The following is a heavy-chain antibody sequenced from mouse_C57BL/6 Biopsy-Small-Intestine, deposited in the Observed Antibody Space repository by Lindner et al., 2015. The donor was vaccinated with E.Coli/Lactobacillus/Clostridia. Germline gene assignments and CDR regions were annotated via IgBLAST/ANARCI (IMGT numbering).Heavy chain of an antibody. Sequence: VQLQESGAELARPGASVKLSCKASGYTFTSYGISWVKQRTGQGLEWIGEIYPRSGNTNYNGRFRDKATLTADKSSSTAYMQLISLTSEDSAIYFCTRSTLGREDYWGQGTTLTVSS. J-gene: IGHJ2*01. CDR3: TRSTLGREDY. CDR1: GYTFTSYG. D-gene: IGHD4-1*01. V-gene: IGHV1-81*01. CDR2: IYPRSGNT.